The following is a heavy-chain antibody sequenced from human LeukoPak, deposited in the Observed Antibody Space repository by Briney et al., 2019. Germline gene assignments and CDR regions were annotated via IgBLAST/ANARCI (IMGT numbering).Heavy chain of an antibody. D-gene: IGHD1-26*01. J-gene: IGHJ5*02. V-gene: IGHV4-4*09. CDR2: IHSSGYT. Sequence: SETLSLTCTVSGGSIISNYWSRIRQPPGQGLEWIAYIHSSGYTNYNPSLKSRVTISVDTSKNQFSLKVSSVTAADTAVYYCAKRQGPTSGSYDWFDPWGQGTLVTVSS. CDR1: GGSIISNY. CDR3: AKRQGPTSGSYDWFDP.